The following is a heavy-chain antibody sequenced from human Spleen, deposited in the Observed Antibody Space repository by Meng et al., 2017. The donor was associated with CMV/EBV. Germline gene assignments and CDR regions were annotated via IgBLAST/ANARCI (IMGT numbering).Heavy chain of an antibody. D-gene: IGHD2-2*02. CDR2: IYYVGST. CDR1: GGSISSGGYY. V-gene: IGHV4-31*03. CDR3: ARGKRRYCSSTTCYRIYGMDV. Sequence: SETLSLTCTVSGGSISSGGYYWSWIRQHPGKGLEWIGYIYYVGSTYYNPSLKSRVTISVDTSKKQFSLKLSSVTAADTAVYYCARGKRRYCSSTTCYRIYGMDVWGQGTTVTVSS. J-gene: IGHJ6*02.